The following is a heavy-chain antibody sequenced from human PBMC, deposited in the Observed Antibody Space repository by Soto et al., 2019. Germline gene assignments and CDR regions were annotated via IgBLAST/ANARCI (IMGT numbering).Heavy chain of an antibody. CDR1: GFTFSSYD. V-gene: IGHV3-13*01. J-gene: IGHJ5*02. Sequence: GGSLRLSCAASGFTFSSYDMHWVRQATGKGLEWVSAIGTAGDTYYPGSVKGRFTISRENAKNSLYLQMNSLRAEDTAVYYCARVRTPTRDCSGGSCYRWFDPWGQGTLVTVSS. CDR2: IGTAGDT. CDR3: ARVRTPTRDCSGGSCYRWFDP. D-gene: IGHD2-15*01.